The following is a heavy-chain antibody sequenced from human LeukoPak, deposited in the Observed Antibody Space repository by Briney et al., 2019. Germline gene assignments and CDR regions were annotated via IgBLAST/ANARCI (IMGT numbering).Heavy chain of an antibody. CDR3: ARSVWFGDLEEFDY. CDR2: INEDGGGK. J-gene: IGHJ4*02. D-gene: IGHD3-10*01. V-gene: IGHV3-7*01. CDR1: GFTFSGYW. Sequence: GGSLRLSCGASGFTFSGYWMSWVRQAPGKGLEWVANINEDGGGKYSVDSVKGRFTISRDNAKNSLYLHMNSLRVEDTAVYYCARSVWFGDLEEFDYWGQGIQVTVSS.